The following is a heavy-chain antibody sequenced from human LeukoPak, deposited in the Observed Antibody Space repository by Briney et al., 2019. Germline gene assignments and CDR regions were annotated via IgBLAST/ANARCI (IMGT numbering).Heavy chain of an antibody. V-gene: IGHV1-8*02. Sequence: ASVKVSCRPSGDTFRIYDVNWARQAPGQGLEWMGWMNPNSGNTAFTRKFQGRVSMTGDPSTAYLELSALTSEDTAVYYCARGIVRGTTVGPWGQGTLVTVSS. D-gene: IGHD4-17*01. CDR3: ARGIVRGTTVGP. CDR2: MNPNSGNT. CDR1: GDTFRIYD. J-gene: IGHJ5*02.